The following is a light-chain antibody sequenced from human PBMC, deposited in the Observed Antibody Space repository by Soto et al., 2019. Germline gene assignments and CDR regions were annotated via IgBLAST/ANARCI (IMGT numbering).Light chain of an antibody. CDR3: QKYSSAST. V-gene: IGKV1-27*01. J-gene: IGKJ4*01. Sequence: DIQMTQSPSSLSASVGDRVTITCRASQGISNYLAWYQQKPGKVPKLLIYAASTLQSGVPSRFSGSGSGTDFTLTICSLQPEDVASYYCQKYSSASTFGGGTKVEI. CDR1: QGISNY. CDR2: AAS.